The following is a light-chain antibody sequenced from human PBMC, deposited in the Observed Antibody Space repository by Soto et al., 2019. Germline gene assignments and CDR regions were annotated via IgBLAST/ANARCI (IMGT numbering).Light chain of an antibody. CDR2: GNS. J-gene: IGLJ3*02. CDR1: SSNIGDNP. CDR3: QSHDSSLSGSRV. Sequence: QSVLTQPPSASGTPGQRVTISCSGSSSNIGDNPVNWYQQVPGAAPKLLIYGNSNRPSGVPDRFSGSKSGTSASLAITGLQAEDEADYYCQSHDSSLSGSRVFGGGTKVTVL. V-gene: IGLV1-40*01.